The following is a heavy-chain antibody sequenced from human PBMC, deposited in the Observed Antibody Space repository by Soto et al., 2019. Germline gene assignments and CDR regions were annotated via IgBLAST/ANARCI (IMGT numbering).Heavy chain of an antibody. CDR3: LNGDYY. V-gene: IGHV3-48*01. Sequence: EEHLVESGGGLVQPGGSLRLSCAASGFTFSSHVMYWVRQAPGKGLEWVSSINSGSTSIYYADSVKGRFTISRDNGKNSLYLQMISLRADDTAVYYCLNGDYYVGQGTLVTVSS. D-gene: IGHD4-17*01. CDR1: GFTFSSHV. J-gene: IGHJ4*02. CDR2: INSGSTSI.